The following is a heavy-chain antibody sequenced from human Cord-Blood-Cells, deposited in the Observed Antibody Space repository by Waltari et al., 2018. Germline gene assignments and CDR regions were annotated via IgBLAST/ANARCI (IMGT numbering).Heavy chain of an antibody. J-gene: IGHJ4*02. CDR2: IKQDGSEK. V-gene: IGHV3-7*01. CDR3: ARVFQLGSHFDY. D-gene: IGHD7-27*01. Sequence: EVQLVESGGGLVQPGGFLRLSCAAAGFSFRSYWRRWVRQAPGKGLEWVANIKQDGSEKYYVDSVKGRFTISRDNAKNSLYLQMNSLRAEDTAVYYCARVFQLGSHFDYWGQGTLVTVSS. CDR1: GFSFRSYW.